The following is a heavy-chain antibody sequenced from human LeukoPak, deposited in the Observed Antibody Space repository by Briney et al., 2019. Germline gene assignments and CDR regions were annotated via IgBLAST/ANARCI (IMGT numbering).Heavy chain of an antibody. Sequence: GGSLRLSCAASGFTFSSYAMHWVRQAPGKGLEWVAVISYDGSNKYYADSVKGRFTISRDNSKNTLYLQMNSLRAEDTAVYYCARDPSSGHFDYWGQGTLVTVSS. CDR3: ARDPSSGHFDY. V-gene: IGHV3-30*04. CDR2: ISYDGSNK. D-gene: IGHD6-19*01. J-gene: IGHJ4*02. CDR1: GFTFSSYA.